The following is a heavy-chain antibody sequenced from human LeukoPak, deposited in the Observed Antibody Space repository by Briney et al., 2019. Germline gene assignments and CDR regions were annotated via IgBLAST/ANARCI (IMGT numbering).Heavy chain of an antibody. CDR3: ARGQWELLIRAAFDI. J-gene: IGHJ3*02. CDR2: ISSNGGST. Sequence: GGSLRLSCAASGFTFSSYAMHWVRQAPGKGLEYVSAISSNGGSTYYANSVKGRFTISRDNSKNTLYLQMGSLRAEDMAVYYCARGQWELLIRAAFDIWGQGTMVTVSS. V-gene: IGHV3-64*01. D-gene: IGHD1-26*01. CDR1: GFTFSSYA.